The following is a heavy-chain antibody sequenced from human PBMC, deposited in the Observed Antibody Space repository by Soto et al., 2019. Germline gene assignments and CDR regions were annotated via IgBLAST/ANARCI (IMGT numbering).Heavy chain of an antibody. V-gene: IGHV3-33*01. CDR2: IWYDGSNK. J-gene: IGHJ4*02. CDR1: GFTFSSYG. Sequence: PGGSLRLSCAASGFTFSSYGMHWVRRAPGKGLEWVAVIWYDGSNKYYADSVKGRFTISRDNSKNTLYLQMNSLRAEDTAVYYCARDRFSIAAAGTFAYWGQGTLVTVSS. CDR3: ARDRFSIAAAGTFAY. D-gene: IGHD6-13*01.